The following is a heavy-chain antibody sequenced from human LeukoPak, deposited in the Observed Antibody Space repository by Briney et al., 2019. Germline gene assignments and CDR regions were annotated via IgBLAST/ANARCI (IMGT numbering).Heavy chain of an antibody. V-gene: IGHV4-31*03. J-gene: IGHJ3*02. CDR1: GGSISSGGYY. CDR3: AKGSRYDGLAFDI. CDR2: IYYSGST. Sequence: SETLSLTCTVSGGSISSGGYYWSWVRQHPGKGLEWIGYIYYSGSTYYNPSLKSRVTISVDTSKNQFSLKLSSVTAADTALYYCAKGSRYDGLAFDIWGQGTMVTVSS. D-gene: IGHD5-12*01.